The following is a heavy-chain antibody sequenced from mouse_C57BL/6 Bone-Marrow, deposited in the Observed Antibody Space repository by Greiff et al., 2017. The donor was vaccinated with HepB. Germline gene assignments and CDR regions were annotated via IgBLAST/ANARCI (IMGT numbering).Heavy chain of an antibody. CDR2: IWRGGST. CDR3: AKNNYGSRYYYAMDY. D-gene: IGHD1-1*01. CDR1: GFSLTSYG. J-gene: IGHJ4*01. V-gene: IGHV2-5*01. Sequence: VQLQQSGPGLVQPSQSLSITCTVSGFSLTSYGVHWVRQSPGKGLEWLGVIWRGGSTDYNAAFMSRLSITKDNSKSQVFFKMNSLQADDTAIYYCAKNNYGSRYYYAMDYWGQGTSVTVSS.